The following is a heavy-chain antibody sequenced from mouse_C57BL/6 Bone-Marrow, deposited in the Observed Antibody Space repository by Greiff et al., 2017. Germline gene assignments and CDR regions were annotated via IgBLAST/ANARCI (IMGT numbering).Heavy chain of an antibody. V-gene: IGHV1-63*01. CDR3: ARTYYGSSWYFDV. D-gene: IGHD1-1*01. CDR2: IYPGGGYT. Sequence: QVQLQQSGAELVRPGTSVKMSCKASGYTFTNYWIGWAKQRPGHGLEWIGDIYPGGGYTNYNEKFKGKATLTAEKSSSTAYMQFSSLTSEDSAIYYCARTYYGSSWYFDVWGTGTTVTVSS. J-gene: IGHJ1*03. CDR1: GYTFTNYW.